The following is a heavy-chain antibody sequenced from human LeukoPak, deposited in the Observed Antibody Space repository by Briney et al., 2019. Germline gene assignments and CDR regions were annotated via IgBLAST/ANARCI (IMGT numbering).Heavy chain of an antibody. V-gene: IGHV4-39*01. J-gene: IGHJ5*02. Sequence: SETLSLTCTVSGGSISSSSYYWGWIRQPPGKRLEWIGSIYYSGSTYYNPSLKSRVTISVDTSKNQFSLKLSSVTAADTAVYYCARHSRIAARNWFDPWGQGTLVTVSS. CDR3: ARHSRIAARNWFDP. CDR2: IYYSGST. CDR1: GGSISSSSYY. D-gene: IGHD6-6*01.